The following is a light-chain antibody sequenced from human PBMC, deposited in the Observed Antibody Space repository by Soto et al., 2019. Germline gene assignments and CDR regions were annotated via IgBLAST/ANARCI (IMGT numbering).Light chain of an antibody. V-gene: IGLV2-14*01. CDR2: DVS. Sequence: QSVLTQPASVSGSPGQSITIYCTGNSSDVGGYNSVSWYQQHPGTAPKVMIYDVSNRPSGVSNRFSGSKSGNTASLTISGLQAQDESDYYCTSFTSSSTLYVFGTGTKVTDL. J-gene: IGLJ1*01. CDR1: SSDVGGYNS. CDR3: TSFTSSSTLYV.